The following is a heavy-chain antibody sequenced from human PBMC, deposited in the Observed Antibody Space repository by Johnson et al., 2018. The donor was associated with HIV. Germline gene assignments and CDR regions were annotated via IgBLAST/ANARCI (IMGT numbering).Heavy chain of an antibody. Sequence: EVQLVESGGGLVQPGRSLRLSCAASGFTFDDYAMHWVRQAPGKGLEWVSGISWNSGSIGYADSVKGRFTISRDNAKNSLYLQMNSLRAEDTALYYCATDNGQYGFDIWGQGTMVTVSS. CDR3: ATDNGQYGFDI. J-gene: IGHJ3*02. V-gene: IGHV3-9*01. CDR1: GFTFDDYA. CDR2: ISWNSGSI.